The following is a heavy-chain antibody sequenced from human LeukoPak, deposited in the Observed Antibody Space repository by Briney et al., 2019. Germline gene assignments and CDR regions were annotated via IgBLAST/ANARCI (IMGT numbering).Heavy chain of an antibody. CDR1: GFSISSYS. V-gene: IGHV3-21*01. CDR3: ASLHGDYVY. CDR2: ISSSSSDI. J-gene: IGHJ4*02. Sequence: PGGSLRLSCASSGFSISSYSMNWVRQAPGKGLEWVSCISSSSSDIYYADSVKGRFTISRDNTESSLYLQMNSPRVEDTAVYYCASLHGDYVYWGQGTLVTVSS. D-gene: IGHD4-17*01.